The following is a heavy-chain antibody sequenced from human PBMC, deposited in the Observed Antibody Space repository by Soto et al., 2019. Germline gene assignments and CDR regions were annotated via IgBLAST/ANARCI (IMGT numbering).Heavy chain of an antibody. CDR1: GFTFSSYA. CDR2: ISYDGSSK. V-gene: IGHV3-30-3*01. D-gene: IGHD2-15*01. J-gene: IGHJ6*02. Sequence: QVQLVESGGGVVQPGRSLRLSCAASGFTFSSYAMHWVRQAPGKGLEWVAVISYDGSSKYYADSVKGRFTISRDNSKNTLYLQMNSLRAEDTAVYYCARVGADIVVVVAAAPELYGMDVWGQGTTVTVSS. CDR3: ARVGADIVVVVAAAPELYGMDV.